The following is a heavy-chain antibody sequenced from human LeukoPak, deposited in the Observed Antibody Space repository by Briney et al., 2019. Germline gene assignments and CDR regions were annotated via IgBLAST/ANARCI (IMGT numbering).Heavy chain of an antibody. V-gene: IGHV3-23*01. CDR3: AKRICSGTTCYPLDS. Sequence: GGSLRLSCAASGFTFSVAGMHWGRQAPGEGVGGVSAIIGNGASSYYVDSVKGRFTISRDNSKNTLYLQMNSLRAEDTGVYYCAKRICSGTTCYPLDSWGQGTLVTVSS. CDR2: IIGNGASS. J-gene: IGHJ4*02. D-gene: IGHD2-2*01. CDR1: GFTFSVAG.